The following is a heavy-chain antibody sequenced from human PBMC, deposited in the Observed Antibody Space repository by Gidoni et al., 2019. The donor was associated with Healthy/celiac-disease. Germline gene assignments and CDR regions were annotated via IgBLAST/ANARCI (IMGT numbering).Heavy chain of an antibody. CDR2: INHSGST. J-gene: IGHJ4*02. CDR3: ARGRWSGAAGTIYYFDY. D-gene: IGHD6-13*01. Sequence: QVQLQQWGAGLLKPSETLSLTCAVYGGSFSGYYWSWLRQPPGKGLEWIGEINHSGSTNYNPSLKSRVTISVDTSKNQFSLKLSSVTAADTAVYYCARGRWSGAAGTIYYFDYWGQGTLVTVSS. V-gene: IGHV4-34*01. CDR1: GGSFSGYY.